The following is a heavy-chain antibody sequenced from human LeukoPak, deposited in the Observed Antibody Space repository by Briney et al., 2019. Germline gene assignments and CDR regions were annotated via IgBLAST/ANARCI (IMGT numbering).Heavy chain of an antibody. CDR3: ADSLGGGYYFDY. CDR2: INHSGST. J-gene: IGHJ4*02. CDR1: GGSFSGYY. Sequence: PSETLSLTCAVYGGSFSGYYWSWIRQPPGKGLEWIGEINHSGSTNYNPSLKSRVTISVDTSKNQFSLKLSSVTAADTAVYYCADSLGGGYYFDYWGQGTLVTVSS. D-gene: IGHD2-15*01. V-gene: IGHV4-34*01.